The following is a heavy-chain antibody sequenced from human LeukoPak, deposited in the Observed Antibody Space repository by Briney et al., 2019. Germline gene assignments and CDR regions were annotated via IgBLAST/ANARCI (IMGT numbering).Heavy chain of an antibody. Sequence: PSETLSLTCSVSGGSISTYSWSWIRQPPGKGLEWIGEINHSGSTNYNPSLKSRVTISVDTSKNQFSLKLSSVTAADTAVYYCARGREEDEVVPAAVLPYYFDYWGQGTLVTVSS. CDR3: ARGREEDEVVPAAVLPYYFDY. V-gene: IGHV4-34*01. D-gene: IGHD2-2*01. CDR2: INHSGST. CDR1: GGSISTYS. J-gene: IGHJ4*02.